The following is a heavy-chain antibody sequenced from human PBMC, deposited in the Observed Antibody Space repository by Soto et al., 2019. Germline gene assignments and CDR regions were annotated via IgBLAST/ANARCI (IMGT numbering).Heavy chain of an antibody. D-gene: IGHD5-12*01. Sequence: ASVKVSCKASGYTFTSYGISWVRQAPGQGLEWMGWISAYNGNTNYAQKLQGRVTMTTDTSTSTAYLELRSLRSDDTAVYYCARVLDVDIVATPDYWGQGTLVTVSS. CDR1: GYTFTSYG. CDR3: ARVLDVDIVATPDY. CDR2: ISAYNGNT. J-gene: IGHJ4*02. V-gene: IGHV1-18*01.